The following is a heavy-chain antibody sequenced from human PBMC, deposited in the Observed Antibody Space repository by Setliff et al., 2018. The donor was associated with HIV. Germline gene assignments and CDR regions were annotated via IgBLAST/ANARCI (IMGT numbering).Heavy chain of an antibody. D-gene: IGHD3-3*01. CDR2: VDYSGTT. Sequence: PSETLSLTCTVSGGSISVSSHYWGWIRQSPGKGLEWIGAVDYSGTTYYNPSLKRRLTISVDTSKNLFSLRVTSVTAADTAVYYCARHVPDYDFWSGSPAHYYYYYMDVWGKGTTVTVSS. J-gene: IGHJ6*03. CDR3: ARHVPDYDFWSGSPAHYYYYYMDV. CDR1: GGSISVSSHY. V-gene: IGHV4-39*01.